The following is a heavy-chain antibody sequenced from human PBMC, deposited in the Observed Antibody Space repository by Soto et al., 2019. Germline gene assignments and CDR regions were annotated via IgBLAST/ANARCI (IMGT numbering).Heavy chain of an antibody. CDR3: ARQVDYYYGMDV. CDR1: GGSISSSSYY. CDR2: IYYSGST. Sequence: LSLTCTVSGGSISSSSYYWGWIRQPPGKGLEWIGSIYYSGSTYYNPSLKSRVTISVDTSKNQFSLKLSSVTAADTAVYYCARQVDYYYGMDVWGQGTTVTVSS. J-gene: IGHJ6*02. V-gene: IGHV4-39*01. D-gene: IGHD2-2*01.